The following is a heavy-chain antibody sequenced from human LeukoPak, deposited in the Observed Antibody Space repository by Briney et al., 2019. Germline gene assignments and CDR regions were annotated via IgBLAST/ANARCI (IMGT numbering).Heavy chain of an antibody. J-gene: IGHJ4*02. CDR1: GESFSGYY. Sequence: PSETLSLTCRVDGESFSGYYWIWIRQPPGKGLGWIGEINHRGSTNYNPSLKSRVTLSVDTSNRQFSLNVTSMTAADTAMYYCARGQFWRGSEIRVWGQGTLVTVSS. V-gene: IGHV4-34*01. D-gene: IGHD1-26*01. CDR3: ARGQFWRGSEIRV. CDR2: INHRGST.